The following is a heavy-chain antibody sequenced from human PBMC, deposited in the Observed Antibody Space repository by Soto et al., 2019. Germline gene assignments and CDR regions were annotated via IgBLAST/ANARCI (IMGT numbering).Heavy chain of an antibody. CDR1: GFTFNIYA. D-gene: IGHD4-17*01. CDR3: AREDDYGYRYINYGLDV. J-gene: IGHJ6*02. Sequence: GGSLRLSCAASGFTFNIYALHWVRQAPGKGLEWVAVISFDGTKKYYSDSVKGRFTISRDNLKNTLYLQMDNLRVEDAALYFCAREDDYGYRYINYGLDVWGQGTTVTVSS. CDR2: ISFDGTKK. V-gene: IGHV3-30-3*01.